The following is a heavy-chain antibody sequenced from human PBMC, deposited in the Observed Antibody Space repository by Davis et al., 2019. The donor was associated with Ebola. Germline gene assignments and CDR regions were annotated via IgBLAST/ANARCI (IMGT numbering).Heavy chain of an antibody. J-gene: IGHJ5*02. CDR3: ARGVTMIVVSNWFDP. V-gene: IGHV1-69*04. D-gene: IGHD3-22*01. Sequence: SVKVSCKASGGTFSSYAISWVRQAPGQGLEWMGRIIPILGIANYAQKFQGRVTITRDTSTSTAYMELRSLRSDDTAVYYCARGVTMIVVSNWFDPWGQGTLVTVSS. CDR1: GGTFSSYA. CDR2: IIPILGIA.